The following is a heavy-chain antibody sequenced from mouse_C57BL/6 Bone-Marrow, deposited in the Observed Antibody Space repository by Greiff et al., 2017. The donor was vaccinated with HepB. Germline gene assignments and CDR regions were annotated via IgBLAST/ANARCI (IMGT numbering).Heavy chain of an antibody. D-gene: IGHD2-2*01. V-gene: IGHV1-76*01. CDR1: GYTFTDYY. CDR2: IYPGSGNT. Sequence: VQLQQSGAELVRPGASVKLSCKASGYTFTDYYINWVKQRPGQGLEWIARIYPGSGNTYYNEKFKGKATLTAEKSSSTAYMQLSSLTSEDSAVYFCARWGVWLRRRFYAMDYWGQGTSVTVSS. CDR3: ARWGVWLRRRFYAMDY. J-gene: IGHJ4*01.